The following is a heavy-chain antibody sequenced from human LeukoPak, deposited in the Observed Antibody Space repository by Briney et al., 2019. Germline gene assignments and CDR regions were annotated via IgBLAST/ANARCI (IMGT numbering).Heavy chain of an antibody. Sequence: SETLSLTCTVSGGSISSYYWSWIRQPPGKGLEWIGYIYYSGSTNYNPSLKSRVTISVDTSKNQFSLKLSSVTAADTAVYYCARHSYYGDYSPYYYYYYGMDVWDQGTTVTVSS. CDR2: IYYSGST. CDR1: GGSISSYY. V-gene: IGHV4-59*08. J-gene: IGHJ6*02. D-gene: IGHD4-17*01. CDR3: ARHSYYGDYSPYYYYYYGMDV.